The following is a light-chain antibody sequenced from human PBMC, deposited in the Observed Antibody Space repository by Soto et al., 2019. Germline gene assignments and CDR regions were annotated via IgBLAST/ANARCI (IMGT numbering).Light chain of an antibody. CDR1: SSNIGAGYD. J-gene: IGLJ1*01. V-gene: IGLV1-40*01. CDR3: QSYDSSLSVL. CDR2: GNS. Sequence: QSVLTQPPSVSGAPGQRVTISCTGSSSNIGAGYDVHWYQQPPGTAPKLLLYGNSNRPSGVPDRFSGSKSGTSASLPITGLQAEDEADYYCQSYDSSLSVLFGTGTKVTVL.